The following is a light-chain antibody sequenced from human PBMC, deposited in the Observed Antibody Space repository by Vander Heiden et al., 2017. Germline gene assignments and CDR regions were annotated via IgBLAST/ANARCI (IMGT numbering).Light chain of an antibody. CDR3: QQYYNLPHT. CDR1: QDISNY. CDR2: DAS. J-gene: IGKJ3*01. Sequence: DIQMTQSPSSLSASVGDRVTITCQASQDISNYLNWYQQKPGKAPKLLIYDASNLETGVPSRFSGSGSGTDFTFSIIILQPEDLATYYCQQYYNLPHTFGPGTKVDIK. V-gene: IGKV1-33*01.